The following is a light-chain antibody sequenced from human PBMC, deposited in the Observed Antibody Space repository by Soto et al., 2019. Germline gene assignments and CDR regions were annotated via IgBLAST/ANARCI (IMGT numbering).Light chain of an antibody. J-gene: IGLJ1*01. CDR1: YSNIGSNT. CDR2: TDH. CDR3: STWDDRLNGYV. V-gene: IGLV1-44*01. Sequence: QSLLTYPPSASGPPGQKLTISCSGGYSNIGSNTVHWYQQLPGTAPKLLIFTDHERPSGVPDRFSGSRSGTSASMAIRGLRSEDEADYYCSTWDDRLNGYVFGSGTQVTVL.